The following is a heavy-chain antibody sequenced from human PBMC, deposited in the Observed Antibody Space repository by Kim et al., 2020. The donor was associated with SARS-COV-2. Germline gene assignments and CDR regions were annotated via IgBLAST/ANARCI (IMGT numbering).Heavy chain of an antibody. Sequence: SVKVSCKASGGTFSSYAISWVRQAPGQGLEWMGGIIPIFGTANYAQKFQGRVTITADESTSTAYMELSSLRSEDTAVYYCARGGYDSNPNYYYYGMDVWGQGTTVTVSS. CDR2: IIPIFGTA. V-gene: IGHV1-69*13. CDR1: GGTFSSYA. CDR3: ARGGYDSNPNYYYYGMDV. D-gene: IGHD5-12*01. J-gene: IGHJ6*02.